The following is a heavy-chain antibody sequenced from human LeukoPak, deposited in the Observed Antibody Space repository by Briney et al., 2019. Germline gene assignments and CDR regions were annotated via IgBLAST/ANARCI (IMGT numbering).Heavy chain of an antibody. Sequence: GSSVKVSCKASGGTFNTTAMSWVRQAPGQGLEWMGGIIPIVGTANIAQTFQGRVTIIPDESTSTVYMELSSLRSEDTAVYYCARQAVAGSGASFDYWGQGTLVTVSS. J-gene: IGHJ4*02. CDR2: IIPIVGTA. V-gene: IGHV1-69*01. CDR3: ARQAVAGSGASFDY. CDR1: GGTFNTTA. D-gene: IGHD6-19*01.